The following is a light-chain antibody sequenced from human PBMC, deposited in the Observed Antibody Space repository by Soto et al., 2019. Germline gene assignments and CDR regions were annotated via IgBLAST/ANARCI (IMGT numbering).Light chain of an antibody. V-gene: IGLV1-51*01. CDR1: SSNIGNNY. CDR3: AAWDDSLNGYA. Sequence: QSVLTQPPSVSAAPGQKVTISCSGSSSNIGNNYVSWYQQLPGTAPKLLIYDNNKRPSGIPDRFSGSKSGTSGTLDITGLQTGDEADYYCAAWDDSLNGYAFGPGTKVTVL. J-gene: IGLJ1*01. CDR2: DNN.